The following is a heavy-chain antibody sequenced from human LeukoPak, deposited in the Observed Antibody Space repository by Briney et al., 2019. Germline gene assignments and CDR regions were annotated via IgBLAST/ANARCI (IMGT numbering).Heavy chain of an antibody. CDR2: ISYDGSNK. CDR1: GFTFSSYA. CDR3: AREDYGDYGIFDY. V-gene: IGHV3-30-3*01. D-gene: IGHD4-17*01. J-gene: IGHJ4*02. Sequence: GGSLRLSCAASGFTFSSYAMHWVRQAPGKGLEWVAVISYDGSNKYYADSVKGRFTISRDNSRNTLYLQMNSLRAEDTAVYYCAREDYGDYGIFDYWGQGTLVTVSS.